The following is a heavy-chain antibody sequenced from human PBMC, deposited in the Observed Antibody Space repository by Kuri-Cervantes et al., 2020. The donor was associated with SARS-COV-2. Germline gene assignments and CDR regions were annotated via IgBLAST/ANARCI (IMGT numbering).Heavy chain of an antibody. CDR2: IGPSNTYI. V-gene: IGHV3-21*01. CDR3: ARDRVIETNDAFDI. CDR1: GFTFNTYN. J-gene: IGHJ3*02. Sequence: GESLKISCTASGFTFNTYNMKWVRQAPGKGLEWVSGIGPSNTYIYYADSVKGRFIISRDNAKNSLYLQMNSLRAEDTAVYYCARDRVIETNDAFDIWGQGTMVTVSS. D-gene: IGHD2-21*01.